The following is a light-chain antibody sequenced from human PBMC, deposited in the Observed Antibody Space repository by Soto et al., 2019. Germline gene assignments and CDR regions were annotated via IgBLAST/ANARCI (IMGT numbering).Light chain of an antibody. CDR3: QSYDSNNHWV. Sequence: SYELTQPPSVSVSPGQTASITCSGDKLGDKYACWYQQKPGQSPVLVIYQDSKRPSGIPERFSGSNSGNTATLTISGTQAMDEADYYCQSYDSNNHWVFGGGTKLTVL. CDR2: QDS. J-gene: IGLJ3*02. CDR1: KLGDKY. V-gene: IGLV3-1*01.